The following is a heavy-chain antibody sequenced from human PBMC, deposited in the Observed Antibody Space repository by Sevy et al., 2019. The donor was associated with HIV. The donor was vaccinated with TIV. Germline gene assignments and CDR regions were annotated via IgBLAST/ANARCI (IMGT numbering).Heavy chain of an antibody. CDR2: ISGSSSTI. CDR3: ARERGGIAVAGLDY. CDR1: GFTFSSYS. J-gene: IGHJ4*02. V-gene: IGHV3-48*02. Sequence: GGSLRLSCVGSGFTFSSYSMKWVRQAPGKGLEWVSYISGSSSTIYYADSVKGRFKTSRDNAKSSLYLQMNSLRDEDTAFYYCARERGGIAVAGLDYGGGGTLVTVS. D-gene: IGHD6-19*01.